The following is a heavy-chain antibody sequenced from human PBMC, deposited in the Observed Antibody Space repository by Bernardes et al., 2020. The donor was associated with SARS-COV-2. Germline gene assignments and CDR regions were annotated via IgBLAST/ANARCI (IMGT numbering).Heavy chain of an antibody. V-gene: IGHV1-2*02. J-gene: IGHJ6*02. Sequence: ASVKVSCRAFGYTFTDYYIHWVRQAPGQGLEWMGWINPNSGGTNYAQKFQDKVTMTRDTSITTAYIELIGLRSDDTALYFCARGRKNSFYSGVDVWGQGTTVTVSS. CDR3: ARGRKNSFYSGVDV. D-gene: IGHD2-21*01. CDR2: INPNSGGT. CDR1: GYTFTDYY.